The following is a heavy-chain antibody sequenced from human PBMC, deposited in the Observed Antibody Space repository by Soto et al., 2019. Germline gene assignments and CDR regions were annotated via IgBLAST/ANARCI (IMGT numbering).Heavy chain of an antibody. V-gene: IGHV4-31*03. Sequence: TSETLSLTCTVSGGSISSGGYYWSWIRQHPGKGLEWIGYIYYSGSTYYNPSLKSRVTISVDTSKNQFSLKLSSVTAVGTAVYYCARVWPGSGSYKDWFDPWGQGTLVTVSS. J-gene: IGHJ5*02. D-gene: IGHD3-10*01. CDR2: IYYSGST. CDR1: GGSISSGGYY. CDR3: ARVWPGSGSYKDWFDP.